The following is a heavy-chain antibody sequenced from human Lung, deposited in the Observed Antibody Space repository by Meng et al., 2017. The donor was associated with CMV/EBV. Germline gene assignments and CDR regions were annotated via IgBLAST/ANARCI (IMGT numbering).Heavy chain of an antibody. Sequence: VQSRESPPPLSRPLDTPSLTVACSGAHLTNHNWWAWVRQPPGKGLEWIGEIPHRGSSAYNPSLKSRVSMSIDKSKNQFSLKLTSVTAADTAVYHCLRRSGGSVWGQGTLVTVSS. CDR3: LRRSGGSV. CDR2: IPHRGSS. CDR1: GAHLTNHNW. V-gene: IGHV4-4*03. J-gene: IGHJ1*01. D-gene: IGHD3-10*01.